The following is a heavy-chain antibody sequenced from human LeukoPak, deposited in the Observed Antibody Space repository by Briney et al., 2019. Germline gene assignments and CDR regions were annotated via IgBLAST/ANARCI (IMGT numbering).Heavy chain of an antibody. CDR1: GFTFSSYS. D-gene: IGHD3-10*01. CDR2: ISSSSSTI. V-gene: IGHV3-48*02. J-gene: IGHJ4*02. CDR3: ASYDQNYYGSGTDLHDY. Sequence: GGSLRLSCAASGFTFSSYSMNWVRQAPGKGLEWVPYISSSSSTIYYADSVKGRFTISRDNAKNSLYLQMNSLRDEDTAVYYCASYDQNYYGSGTDLHDYWGQGTLVTVSS.